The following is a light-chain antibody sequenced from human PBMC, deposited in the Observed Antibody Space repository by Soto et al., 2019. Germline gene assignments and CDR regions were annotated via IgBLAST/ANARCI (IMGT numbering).Light chain of an antibody. J-gene: IGLJ1*01. V-gene: IGLV2-14*02. Sequence: QSVLTQPASVSGSPGQSITISCSDVGSYGVVSWYQQHPGKVPKLIIYDGTQRPSGVSYRFSGSKSGNTASLTISGLQAEDEADYFCSSYSISTAYLFGTGTKVTVL. CDR3: SSYSISTAYL. CDR1: DVGSYGV. CDR2: DGT.